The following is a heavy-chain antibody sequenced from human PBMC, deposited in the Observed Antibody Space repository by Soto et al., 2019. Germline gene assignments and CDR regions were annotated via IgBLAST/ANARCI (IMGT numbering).Heavy chain of an antibody. J-gene: IGHJ3*02. CDR3: ARETVKGAFDI. CDR2: IYSGGST. Sequence: GGSLRLSCAASGFTVSSNYMSWVRQAPGKGLEWVSIIYSGGSTYYADSVKGRFTISRDNSKNTLYLQMNSLRAEDTAVYYCARETVKGAFDIWGQGTMVTVSS. CDR1: GFTVSSNY. V-gene: IGHV3-66*01.